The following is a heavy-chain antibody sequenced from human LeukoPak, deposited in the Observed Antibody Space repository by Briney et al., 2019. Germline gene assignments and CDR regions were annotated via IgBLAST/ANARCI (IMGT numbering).Heavy chain of an antibody. D-gene: IGHD6-13*01. J-gene: IGHJ4*02. CDR2: ISSSSSYI. Sequence: GGSLRLSCAASGFTFSSYSMNWVRQAPGKGLEWVSSISSSSSYIYYADSVKGRFTISRDNAKNSLYLQMNSLRAEDTAVYYCAKAYGGSSRGYSSSWYPPDYWGQGTLVTVSS. V-gene: IGHV3-21*04. CDR1: GFTFSSYS. CDR3: AKAYGGSSRGYSSSWYPPDY.